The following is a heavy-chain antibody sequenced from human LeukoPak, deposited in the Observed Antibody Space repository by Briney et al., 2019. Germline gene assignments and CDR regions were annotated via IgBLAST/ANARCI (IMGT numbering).Heavy chain of an antibody. V-gene: IGHV3-23*01. CDR1: GFTFSSYA. CDR2: ISGSGDST. CDR3: AKGLGFYCSGGSCYSSGMDV. D-gene: IGHD2-15*01. J-gene: IGHJ6*02. Sequence: GGSLRLSCAASGFTFSSYAMSWVRQAPGKGLEWVSAISGSGDSTYYADSVKGRLTISRDNSKDTLYLQMNSLRAEDTAVYYCAKGLGFYCSGGSCYSSGMDVWGQGTTVTVSS.